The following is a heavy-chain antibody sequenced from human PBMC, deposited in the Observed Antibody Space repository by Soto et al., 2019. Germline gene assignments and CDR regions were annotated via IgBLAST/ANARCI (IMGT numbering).Heavy chain of an antibody. Sequence: EVHLVESGGDLVQHGGSLRLSCAGSGFSVSSRYMVWVRQAPGKGLEWISAMHSGGTTYDADSVKGRSPISRDTSKNPVYLHMNSLIVEDTAVYYCARDSNSRALFGSWGQGSLVSVSS. V-gene: IGHV3-66*01. CDR2: MHSGGTT. J-gene: IGHJ5*02. CDR3: ARDSNSRALFGS. D-gene: IGHD3-3*01. CDR1: GFSVSSRY.